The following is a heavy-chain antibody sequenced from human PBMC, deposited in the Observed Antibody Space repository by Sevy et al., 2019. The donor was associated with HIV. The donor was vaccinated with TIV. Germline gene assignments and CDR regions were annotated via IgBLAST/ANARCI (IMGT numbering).Heavy chain of an antibody. Sequence: GRSLRLSCAASGFTFSNAWMSWVRQAPGKGLEWVGRIKGKIYDGTIDYAAPVKGRFTISRDDSKNTLYLQMNSLKTEDTAVYYCTTDSWSQEEYYDYWGQGTLVTVSS. J-gene: IGHJ4*02. V-gene: IGHV3-15*01. CDR1: GFTFSNAW. CDR2: IKGKIYDGTI. CDR3: TTDSWSQEEYYDY. D-gene: IGHD6-13*01.